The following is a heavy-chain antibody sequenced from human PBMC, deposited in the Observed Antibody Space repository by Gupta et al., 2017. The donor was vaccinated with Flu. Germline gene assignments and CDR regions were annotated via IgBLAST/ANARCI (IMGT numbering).Heavy chain of an antibody. V-gene: IGHV4-34*01. CDR2: INHSGST. CDR3: ARSDRGIAARGPFDY. D-gene: IGHD6-6*01. Sequence: QPPGKGLEWIGEINHSGSTNYNPSLKSRVTISVDTSKNQFSLKLSSVTAADTAVYYCARSDRGIAARGPFDYWGQGTLVTVSS. J-gene: IGHJ4*02.